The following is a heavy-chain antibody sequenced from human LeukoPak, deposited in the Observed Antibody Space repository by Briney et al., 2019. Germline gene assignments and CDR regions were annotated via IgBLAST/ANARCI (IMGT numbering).Heavy chain of an antibody. CDR3: ARTTEGGYTYGYFYYYYMDV. D-gene: IGHD5-18*01. Sequence: PSETLSLTCTVSGVSISSYYWSWIRQPAGKGLEWIGRIHISGSTNYNPSLKSRVAISVDTSKNQFSLKLTSVTAADTAVYYCARTTEGGYTYGYFYYYYMDVWGKGTTVTISS. CDR1: GVSISSYY. J-gene: IGHJ6*03. V-gene: IGHV4-4*07. CDR2: IHISGST.